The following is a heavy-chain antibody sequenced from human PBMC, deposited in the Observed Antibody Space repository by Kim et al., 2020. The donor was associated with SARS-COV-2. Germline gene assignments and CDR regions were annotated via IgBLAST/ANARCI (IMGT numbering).Heavy chain of an antibody. J-gene: IGHJ3*02. V-gene: IGHV3-30*01. D-gene: IGHD5-12*01. CDR3: AYSRDGYNLGAFDI. Sequence: ADSVKGRFTISRDNSKNTLYLQMNSLRAEDTAVYYCAYSRDGYNLGAFDIWGQGTMVTVSS.